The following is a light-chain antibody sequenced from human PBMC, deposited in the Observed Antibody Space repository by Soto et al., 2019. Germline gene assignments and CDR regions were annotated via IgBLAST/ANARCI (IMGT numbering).Light chain of an antibody. J-gene: IGKJ2*01. CDR2: GAS. V-gene: IGKV3-20*01. CDR3: QRYGSSPRFT. Sequence: EIVLTQSPGTLSLYPGERATLSCRASQRVSSSYLAWYQQKPGQAPRLLIYGASSRATGIPDRFSGSGSGTDFTLTISRLEPEDFAVYFCQRYGSSPRFTFGQGTKVEI. CDR1: QRVSSSY.